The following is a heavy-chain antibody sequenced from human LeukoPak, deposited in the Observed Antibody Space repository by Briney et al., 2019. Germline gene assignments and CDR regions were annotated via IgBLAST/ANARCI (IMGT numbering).Heavy chain of an antibody. D-gene: IGHD4-17*01. J-gene: IGHJ4*02. CDR3: ASMSYGDVGY. CDR1: GFTFSTYF. CDR2: INSDGSST. V-gene: IGHV3-74*01. Sequence: PGRSLRLSCAASGFTFSTYFMHWVRQAPGKGLVWVSRINSDGSSTSYADSVKGRFTISRDNAKNTLYLQMNSLRAEDTAVYYCASMSYGDVGYWGQGTLVTVSS.